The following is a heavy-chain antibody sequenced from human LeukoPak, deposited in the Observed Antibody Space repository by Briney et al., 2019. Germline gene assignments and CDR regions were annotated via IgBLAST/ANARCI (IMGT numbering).Heavy chain of an antibody. Sequence: GGSLRLSCAASGFTFSKGWKRGVPQAPGKGLEWVGRIKSKTDGETTDYGTPVKGRFTISRDDSKSTLYLQMNSLKTEDTAVYYCSYYYGSSGHPNFDYWGQGTLVTISS. CDR2: IKSKTDGETT. V-gene: IGHV3-15*01. J-gene: IGHJ4*02. CDR3: SYYYGSSGHPNFDY. CDR1: GFTFSKGW. D-gene: IGHD3-22*01.